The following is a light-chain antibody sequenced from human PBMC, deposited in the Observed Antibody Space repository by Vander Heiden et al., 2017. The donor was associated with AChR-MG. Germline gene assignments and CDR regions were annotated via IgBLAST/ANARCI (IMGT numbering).Light chain of an antibody. CDR3: SSYTSSSTVV. CDR1: SRDVGGYNY. V-gene: IGLV2-14*01. Sequence: QSALIQPASVSGSPGQSITIPCTGTSRDVGGYNYVSWYQQHPGKAPKLMIYDVSKRPSGVSNRFSGSKSGNTASLTISGFQAEDEADYYCSSYTSSSTVVFGGGTKLTVL. CDR2: DVS. J-gene: IGLJ2*01.